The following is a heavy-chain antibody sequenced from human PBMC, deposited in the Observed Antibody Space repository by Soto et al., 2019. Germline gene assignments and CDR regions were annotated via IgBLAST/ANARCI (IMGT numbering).Heavy chain of an antibody. V-gene: IGHV3-15*01. CDR3: VTGFGG. CDR1: GFTFSNYA. Sequence: GGSLRLSCIASGFTFSNYAMSWVRQAPGKGLEWVGRCRSRSAGGTVDYAAPVKGRFTISRDDSKNTLSLQMNSLKTEDTAIYFCVTGFGGWGQGMLVNVFS. D-gene: IGHD3-10*01. J-gene: IGHJ4*02. CDR2: CRSRSAGGTV.